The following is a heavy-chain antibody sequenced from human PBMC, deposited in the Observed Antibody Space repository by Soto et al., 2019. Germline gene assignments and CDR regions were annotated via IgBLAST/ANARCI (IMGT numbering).Heavy chain of an antibody. J-gene: IGHJ4*02. CDR3: ASFPYYYGSGSYRDY. Sequence: PGESLKISCKGSGYSFTSYWIGWVRQMPGKGLEWMGIIYPGDSDTRYSPSFQGQVTISADKSISTAYLQWSSLKASDTAMYYCASFPYYYGSGSYRDYWGQGTLVTVSS. V-gene: IGHV5-51*01. CDR1: GYSFTSYW. CDR2: IYPGDSDT. D-gene: IGHD3-10*01.